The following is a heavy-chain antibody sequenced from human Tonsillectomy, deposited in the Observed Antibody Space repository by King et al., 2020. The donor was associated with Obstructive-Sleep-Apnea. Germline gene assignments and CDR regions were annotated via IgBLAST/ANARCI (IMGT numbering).Heavy chain of an antibody. CDR3: ARAWIPLNRRRDFDY. Sequence: VQLVESGAEVKEPGASVKVSCKASGYNFASYGITWVRQAPGQGLEWMGWISAYNGNTNSAQKFQGRVTMTTDTSTSTAYMELRSLRSHDTAVYYCARAWIPLNRRRDFDYWRQGTLDTVSS. V-gene: IGHV1-18*04. CDR2: ISAYNGNT. J-gene: IGHJ4*02. CDR1: GYNFASYG. D-gene: IGHD5-18*01.